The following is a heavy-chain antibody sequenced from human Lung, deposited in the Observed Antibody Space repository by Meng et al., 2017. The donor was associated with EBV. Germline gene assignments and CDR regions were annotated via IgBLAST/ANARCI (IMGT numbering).Heavy chain of an antibody. V-gene: IGHV3-53*01. CDR3: ARDGDYIPFEN. CDR2: IYSGGST. D-gene: IGHD4-17*01. Sequence: GRLRESGGGLYQPGGSLRLSCAAVGFTVSTNYMTWVRQAPGKGLEWLSVIYSGGSTQYAESVKGRFTISKDNSKNTLYLQMNNLRAEDTAVYYCARDGDYIPFENWGQGTLVTVSS. CDR1: GFTVSTNY. J-gene: IGHJ4*02.